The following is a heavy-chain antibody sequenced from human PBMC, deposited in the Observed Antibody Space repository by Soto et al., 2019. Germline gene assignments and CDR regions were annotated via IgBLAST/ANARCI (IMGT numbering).Heavy chain of an antibody. CDR2: IIPIFGTA. Sequence: QVQLVQSGAEVKKPGSSVQVSCKASGGTFSSYAISWVRQAPGQGLEWMGGIIPIFGTANYAQKFQGRVTITADESTSTAYMELSSLRSEDTAVYYCARDDSSGYYYPPAFDIWGQGTMVTVSS. J-gene: IGHJ3*02. CDR3: ARDDSSGYYYPPAFDI. V-gene: IGHV1-69*01. D-gene: IGHD3-22*01. CDR1: GGTFSSYA.